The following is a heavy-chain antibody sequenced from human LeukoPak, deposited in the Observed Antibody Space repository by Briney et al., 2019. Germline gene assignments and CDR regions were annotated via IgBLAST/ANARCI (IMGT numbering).Heavy chain of an antibody. Sequence: GASVKVSCKASGGTFSSYAISWVRQAPGQGLEWMGGIIPILGIANYAQKFQGRVTITADKSTSTAYMELGSLRSEDTAVYYCARDPERVLTGITSHAFDIWGQGTMVTVSS. CDR2: IIPILGIA. CDR1: GGTFSSYA. J-gene: IGHJ3*02. V-gene: IGHV1-69*10. CDR3: ARDPERVLTGITSHAFDI. D-gene: IGHD1-7*01.